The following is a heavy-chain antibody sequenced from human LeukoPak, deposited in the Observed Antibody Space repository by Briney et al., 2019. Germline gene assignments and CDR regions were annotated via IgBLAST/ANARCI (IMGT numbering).Heavy chain of an antibody. Sequence: GGSLRLSCAASGFTFSSYAMHWVRQAPGKGLEYVSAISSNGGSTYYANSVKGRFTISRDNSKNTLYLQMGSLRAEDMAVYYCARSYAQGAFDLWGRGTLVTVSS. CDR3: ARSYAQGAFDL. J-gene: IGHJ2*01. CDR2: ISSNGGST. CDR1: GFTFSSYA. V-gene: IGHV3-64*01. D-gene: IGHD1-26*01.